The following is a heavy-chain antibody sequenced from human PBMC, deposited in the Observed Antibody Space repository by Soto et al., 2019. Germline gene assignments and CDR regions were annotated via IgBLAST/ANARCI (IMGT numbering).Heavy chain of an antibody. D-gene: IGHD2-21*01. CDR2: IIPIFGTA. J-gene: IGHJ6*02. Sequence: SVKVSCKASGGTFSSYAISWVRQAPGQGLEWMGGIIPIFGTANYAQKFQGRVTITADKSTSTGYMELSSLRSEDTAVYYCARDRNWGGNKVYYDMDVWGQRTTVTVSS. V-gene: IGHV1-69*06. CDR3: ARDRNWGGNKVYYDMDV. CDR1: GGTFSSYA.